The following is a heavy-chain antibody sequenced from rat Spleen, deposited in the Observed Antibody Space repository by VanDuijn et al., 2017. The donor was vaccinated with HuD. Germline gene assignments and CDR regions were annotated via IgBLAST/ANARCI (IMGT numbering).Heavy chain of an antibody. J-gene: IGHJ3*01. CDR1: GFTFSNFD. Sequence: EVQLVESGGGLVQPGRSLKLSCAASGFTFSNFDMAWVRQAPTKGLEWVASISPSGVTYYRDSVKGRFTVSRENAKSTLYLLMDSLRSEDTATYYCVRQDTSGYSNWFAYWGQGTLVTVSS. V-gene: IGHV5-25*01. CDR2: ISPSGVT. CDR3: VRQDTSGYSNWFAY. D-gene: IGHD4-3*01.